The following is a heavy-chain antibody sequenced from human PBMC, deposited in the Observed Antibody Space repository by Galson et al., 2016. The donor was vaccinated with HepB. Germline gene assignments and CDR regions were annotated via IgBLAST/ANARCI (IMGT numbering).Heavy chain of an antibody. V-gene: IGHV3-30*04. CDR2: ISYDGSYE. J-gene: IGHJ3*02. CDR3: AKDQGILRHFDWLTYDAFDM. D-gene: IGHD3-9*01. Sequence: SLRLSCAASGFTFSSYAMHWVRQAPGKGLEWVAVISYDGSYESYAGAVKGRFTVYRDNSKNTVDLQMNSLRPEDTAVYYCAKDQGILRHFDWLTYDAFDMWGQGTMVTVSS. CDR1: GFTFSSYA.